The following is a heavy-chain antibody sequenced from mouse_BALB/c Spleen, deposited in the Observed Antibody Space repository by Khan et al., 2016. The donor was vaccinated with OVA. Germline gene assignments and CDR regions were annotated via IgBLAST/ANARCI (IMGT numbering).Heavy chain of an antibody. J-gene: IGHJ4*01. CDR3: DRPPYFSYVLVY. D-gene: IGHD2-10*01. CDR2: INTYTGEP. Sequence: QIQLVQSGPELKKPGETVKISCKASGYTFTNSGMNWVKQAPGKGLKWMGWINTYTGEPTYADDFKGRFAFSLETSASTAYLQINNLKSEDTATYLCDRPPYFSYVLVYWGQGTSVTVSS. V-gene: IGHV9-3-1*01. CDR1: GYTFTNSG.